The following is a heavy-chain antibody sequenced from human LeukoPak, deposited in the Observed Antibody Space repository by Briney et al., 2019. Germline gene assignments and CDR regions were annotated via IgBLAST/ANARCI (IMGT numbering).Heavy chain of an antibody. D-gene: IGHD6-19*01. CDR3: ARAPRDSSGWYPFDY. Sequence: LETLSLTCTVSGGSISSYYWSWIRQPPGKGLEWIGYIYYSGSTNYNPSLKSRVTISVDTSKNQFSLKLSSVTAADTAVYHCARAPRDSSGWYPFDYWGQGTLVTVSS. CDR2: IYYSGST. J-gene: IGHJ4*02. V-gene: IGHV4-59*01. CDR1: GGSISSYY.